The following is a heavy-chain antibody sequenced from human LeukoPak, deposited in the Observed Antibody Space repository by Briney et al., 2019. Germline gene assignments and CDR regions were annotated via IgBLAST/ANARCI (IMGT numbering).Heavy chain of an antibody. CDR3: ASPSEAPFLSGAFDI. J-gene: IGHJ3*02. CDR2: IHHGGTT. Sequence: SETLSLTCTVSGGSITSGGYYWSWVRQPPGKGLEWIGYIHHGGTTYYNPSLKSRVTISVDTSKNQFSLKLSSVTAADTAVYYCASPSEAPFLSGAFDIWGQGTMVTVSS. D-gene: IGHD3-3*01. V-gene: IGHV4-61*08. CDR1: GGSITSGGYY.